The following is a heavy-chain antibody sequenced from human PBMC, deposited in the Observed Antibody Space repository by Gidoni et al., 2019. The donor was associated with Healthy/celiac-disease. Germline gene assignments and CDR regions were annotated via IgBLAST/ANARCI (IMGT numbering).Heavy chain of an antibody. CDR3: ARDVIAVAGTGGFDY. Sequence: QVQLVQSGAEVKKPGSSVKVSCKASGGTFTSYTISGVRQAPGQGLEWMGRIIAILGIANYAQKFQGRVTITADKSTSTAYMELSSLRSEDTAVYYCARDVIAVAGTGGFDYWGQGTLVTVSS. CDR1: GGTFTSYT. CDR2: IIAILGIA. J-gene: IGHJ4*02. D-gene: IGHD6-19*01. V-gene: IGHV1-69*08.